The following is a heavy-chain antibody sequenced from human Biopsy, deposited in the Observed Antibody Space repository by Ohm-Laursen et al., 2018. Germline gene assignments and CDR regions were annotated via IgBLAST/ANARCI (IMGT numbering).Heavy chain of an antibody. V-gene: IGHV4-4*07. CDR3: ARTPGKAVAGRFLDL. CDR2: IYSSGGS. D-gene: IGHD6-19*01. Sequence: TLSLTCSVSGGSTNDYFWSWIRQPAGETLEWIGRIYSSGGSSYNPSLKSRISMSMDTSNNQFSLTLTPVTAADTAVYYCARTPGKAVAGRFLDLWGRGTLVTVSS. CDR1: GGSTNDYF. J-gene: IGHJ2*01.